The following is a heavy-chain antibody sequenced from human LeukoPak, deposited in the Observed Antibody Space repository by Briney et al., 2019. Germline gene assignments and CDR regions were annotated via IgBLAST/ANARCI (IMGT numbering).Heavy chain of an antibody. J-gene: IGHJ5*02. D-gene: IGHD2-15*01. CDR2: ISGSGGST. CDR1: GFTFSSYA. Sequence: PGESLTLSCAASGFTFSSYAMSWVRQAPGKGLEWVSAISGSGGSTYYADSVKGRFTISRDNSKNTLYLQMNSLRAEDTAVYYCAKDLDIVVVVAARVSDNWFDPWGQGTLVTVSS. V-gene: IGHV3-23*01. CDR3: AKDLDIVVVVAARVSDNWFDP.